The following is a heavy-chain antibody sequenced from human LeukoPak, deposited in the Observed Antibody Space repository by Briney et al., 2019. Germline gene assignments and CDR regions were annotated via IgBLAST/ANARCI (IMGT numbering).Heavy chain of an antibody. J-gene: IGHJ4*02. CDR3: ARHYGSGSFPFDY. Sequence: SETLSLTCTASGGSISSYYWSWIRQPPGKALEWIGYIYYSGRTKFNPSLKSRVTMSVDTSKSQFSLNLSSVTAADTAVYYCARHYGSGSFPFDYWGLGTLVTVSS. CDR1: GGSISSYY. D-gene: IGHD3-10*01. CDR2: IYYSGRT. V-gene: IGHV4-59*08.